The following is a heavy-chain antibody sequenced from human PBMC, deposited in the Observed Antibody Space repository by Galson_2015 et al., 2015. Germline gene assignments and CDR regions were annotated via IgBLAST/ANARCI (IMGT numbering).Heavy chain of an antibody. CDR1: GFSLSTSGVG. CDR3: AHSPIVVVPAAPYYDFWSGYHKEYFQH. V-gene: IGHV2-5*02. CDR2: IYWDDDK. Sequence: PALVKPTQPLTLTCTFSGFSLSTSGVGVGWIRQPPGKALEWLALIYWDDDKRYSPSLKSRLTITKDTPKNQVVLTMTNMDPVDTATYYCAHSPIVVVPAAPYYDFWSGYHKEYFQHWGQGTLVTVSS. D-gene: IGHD3-3*01. J-gene: IGHJ1*01.